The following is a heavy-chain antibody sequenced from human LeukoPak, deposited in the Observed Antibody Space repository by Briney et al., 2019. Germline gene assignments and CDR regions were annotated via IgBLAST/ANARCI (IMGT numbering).Heavy chain of an antibody. CDR1: GFTFSNAW. V-gene: IGHV3-11*01. CDR3: ARYYYDSSGYYYFDY. J-gene: IGHJ4*02. CDR2: ISNSGNTI. Sequence: KSGGSLRLSCAASGFTFSNAWMSWVRQAPGKGLEWVSYISNSGNTIYYADSVKGRFTISRDNAKNSLYLQMNSLRAEDTALYYCARYYYDSSGYYYFDYWGQGTLVTVSS. D-gene: IGHD3-22*01.